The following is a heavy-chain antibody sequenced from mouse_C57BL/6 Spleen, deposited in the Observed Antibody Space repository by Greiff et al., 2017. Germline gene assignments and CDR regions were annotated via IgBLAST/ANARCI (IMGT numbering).Heavy chain of an antibody. CDR2: ISSGGSYT. CDR1: GFPFSSYG. Sequence: EVMLVESGGDLVKPGGSLKLSCAASGFPFSSYGMSWVRQTPDKRLEWVATISSGGSYTYYPASVKGRFTISRDNAKNTLYLQMSSLKSEDTAMYYCARRDDYDWYFDVWGTGTTVTVSS. D-gene: IGHD2-4*01. CDR3: ARRDDYDWYFDV. V-gene: IGHV5-6*02. J-gene: IGHJ1*03.